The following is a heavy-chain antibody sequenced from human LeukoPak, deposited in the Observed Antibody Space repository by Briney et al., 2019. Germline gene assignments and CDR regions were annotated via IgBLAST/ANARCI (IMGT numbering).Heavy chain of an antibody. CDR1: GGSISSYF. J-gene: IGHJ4*02. V-gene: IGHV4-4*09. CDR3: ARRQTFFDY. Sequence: PSQTLSLTCTVSGGSISSYFWSWIRQPPRKGLEWIGYIYTDGSTIYNPSLKSRVTISLDTSKKQFSLKLTSVTAPDTAVYYCARRQTFFDYWGQGTLVTVSS. CDR2: IYTDGST.